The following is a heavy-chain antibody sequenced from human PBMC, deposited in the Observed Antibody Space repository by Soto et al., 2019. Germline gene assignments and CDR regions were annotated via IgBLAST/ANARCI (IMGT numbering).Heavy chain of an antibody. CDR1: GYTFTSDY. Sequence: ASVKVSCKASGYTFTSDYINWVRQAPGQGLEWMGMIHTSGGSTTYAQKFQGRVTMTRDTSTNTVYMELGSLKSEDTAVYYCARSAYYYDSSANFEYWGQGTLVTVSS. V-gene: IGHV1-46*01. D-gene: IGHD3-22*01. CDR2: IHTSGGST. CDR3: ARSAYYYDSSANFEY. J-gene: IGHJ4*02.